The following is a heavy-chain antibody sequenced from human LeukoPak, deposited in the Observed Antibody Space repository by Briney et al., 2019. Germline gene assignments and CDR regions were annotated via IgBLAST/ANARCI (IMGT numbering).Heavy chain of an antibody. J-gene: IGHJ4*02. CDR3: ARLGDTYYDFWIGY. Sequence: ASVTVSCKASVYTFTSYDINWVRQANGQGLEWMGWMNPNSGNTGYEQKLQGRVTMTRNTPIGTAYMELSSLRSEDTAVYYCARLGDTYYDFWIGYWGQGTLVSVSS. CDR1: VYTFTSYD. V-gene: IGHV1-8*01. CDR2: MNPNSGNT. D-gene: IGHD3-3*01.